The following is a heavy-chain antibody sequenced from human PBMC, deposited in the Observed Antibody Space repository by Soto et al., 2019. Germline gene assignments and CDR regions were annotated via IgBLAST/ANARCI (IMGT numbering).Heavy chain of an antibody. Sequence: QVQLVESGGGVVQPGRSLRLSCAASGFTFSSYGMHWVRQAPGKGLEWVAVISYDGSNKYYADSVKGRFTISRDNSKNTXYXXRSRLRAEDTSVYYCANQNSGYCIRTSCPCFGMDVWGQGTTVTVSS. CDR2: ISYDGSNK. D-gene: IGHD2-2*01. CDR3: ANQNSGYCIRTSCPCFGMDV. CDR1: GFTFSSYG. J-gene: IGHJ6*02. V-gene: IGHV3-30*18.